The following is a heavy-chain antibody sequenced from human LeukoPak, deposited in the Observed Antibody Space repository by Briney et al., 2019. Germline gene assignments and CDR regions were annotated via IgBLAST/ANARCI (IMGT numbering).Heavy chain of an antibody. Sequence: SETLSLTCTVSGDSISDYYWSWIRQPAGKGLELIGRIYTNGITNYNPSLKSRVTTSVDTSKNQLSLRLSSVTAADAAVYYCARGVMTAIFAFDIWGQGTMVTVSS. CDR3: ARGVMTAIFAFDI. D-gene: IGHD2-21*02. CDR2: IYTNGIT. CDR1: GDSISDYY. V-gene: IGHV4-4*07. J-gene: IGHJ3*02.